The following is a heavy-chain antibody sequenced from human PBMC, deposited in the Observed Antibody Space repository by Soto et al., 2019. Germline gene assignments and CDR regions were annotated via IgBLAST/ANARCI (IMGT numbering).Heavy chain of an antibody. J-gene: IGHJ4*02. CDR3: AREYGSGGRFDY. Sequence: QVQLVQSGAEVKKPGASVKVSCKASGYTFTSYGISWVRQAPGQGLEWMGWISAYNGNTNYAQKRQRRGTMTTDTSTSTAYMELRSLRADDPAVYYCAREYGSGGRFDYWGQGTLVTVSS. CDR1: GYTFTSYG. CDR2: ISAYNGNT. V-gene: IGHV1-18*01. D-gene: IGHD3-10*01.